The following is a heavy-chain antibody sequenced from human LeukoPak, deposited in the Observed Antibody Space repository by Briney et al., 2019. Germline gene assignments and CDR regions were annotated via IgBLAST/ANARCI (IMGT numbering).Heavy chain of an antibody. CDR3: ARALLGYYYDSSGYYRYYYYYMDV. V-gene: IGHV4-4*07. CDR2: IYTSGST. D-gene: IGHD3-22*01. CDR1: GGSISSYY. J-gene: IGHJ6*03. Sequence: SETLSLTCTVSGGSISSYYWSWIRQPAGKGLEWIGRIYTSGSTNYNPSLKSRVTMSVDTSKNQFSLKLSSVTAADTAVYYCARALLGYYYDSSGYYRYYYYYMDVWGKGTTVTVSS.